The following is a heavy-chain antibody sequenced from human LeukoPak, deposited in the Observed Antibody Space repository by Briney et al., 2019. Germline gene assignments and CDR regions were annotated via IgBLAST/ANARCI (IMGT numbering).Heavy chain of an antibody. J-gene: IGHJ4*02. CDR1: GFTFSSSS. Sequence: PGGSLRLSCAASGFTFSSSSMNWVRQAPGKGLEWVSSISTSSTYIYYADSVKGRFTIARDNAKNSLYLQMDSLRAEAKAVYFYARGPYGDYGSWGQGTLVTVSS. D-gene: IGHD4-17*01. CDR3: ARGPYGDYGS. CDR2: ISTSSTYI. V-gene: IGHV3-21*01.